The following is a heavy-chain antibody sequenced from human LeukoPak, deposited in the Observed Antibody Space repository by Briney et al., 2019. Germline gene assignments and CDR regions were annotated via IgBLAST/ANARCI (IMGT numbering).Heavy chain of an antibody. CDR2: ISSSGSTI. Sequence: KPGGSLRLSCAASGFTFSDYYMSWLRQAPGKGLEWVSYISSSGSTIYYADSVKGRFTISRDNAKNSLYLQMNSLRAEDTAVYYCARDRHYDSSGYYGYWGQGTLVTVSS. CDR1: GFTFSDYY. CDR3: ARDRHYDSSGYYGY. J-gene: IGHJ4*02. V-gene: IGHV3-11*01. D-gene: IGHD3-22*01.